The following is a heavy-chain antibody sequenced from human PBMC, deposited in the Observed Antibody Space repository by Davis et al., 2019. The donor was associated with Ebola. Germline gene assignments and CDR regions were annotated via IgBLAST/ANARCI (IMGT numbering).Heavy chain of an antibody. Sequence: GGSLRLSCAASGFTFNSYWMSWVRQAPGKGLEWVANIKQDGSDKYYVDSVKGRFTISRDNAKNPLYLQMNSLRAEDTAVYYCARDIAVAGNWFDPWGQGTLVTVSS. CDR3: ARDIAVAGNWFDP. D-gene: IGHD6-19*01. V-gene: IGHV3-7*03. CDR2: IKQDGSDK. CDR1: GFTFNSYW. J-gene: IGHJ5*02.